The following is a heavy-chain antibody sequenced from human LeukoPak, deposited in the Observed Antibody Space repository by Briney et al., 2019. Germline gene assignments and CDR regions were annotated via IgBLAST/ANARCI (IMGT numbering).Heavy chain of an antibody. CDR2: IYTSGST. Sequence: SETLSLTCTVSGGSISSYYWSWIRQPAGKGLEWIGRIYTSGSTNYNPSLKSRVTISVDTSKNQFSLKLSSVTAADTAVYYCARADSSGFYSEIDYWGQGTLVTVSS. D-gene: IGHD6-19*01. CDR3: ARADSSGFYSEIDY. J-gene: IGHJ4*02. V-gene: IGHV4-4*07. CDR1: GGSISSYY.